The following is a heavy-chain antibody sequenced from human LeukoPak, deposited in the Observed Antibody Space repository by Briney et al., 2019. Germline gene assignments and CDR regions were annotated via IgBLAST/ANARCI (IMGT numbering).Heavy chain of an antibody. J-gene: IGHJ4*02. V-gene: IGHV1-2*02. CDR2: INPNSGGT. Sequence: GASVKVSCKVSGYTLTELSMHWVRQAPGQGLEWMGWINPNSGGTNYAQKFQGRVTMTRDTSISTAYMELSRLRSDDTAVYYCATNPPRDRTNFDYWGQGTLVTVSS. CDR3: ATNPPRDRTNFDY. D-gene: IGHD1/OR15-1a*01. CDR1: GYTLTELS.